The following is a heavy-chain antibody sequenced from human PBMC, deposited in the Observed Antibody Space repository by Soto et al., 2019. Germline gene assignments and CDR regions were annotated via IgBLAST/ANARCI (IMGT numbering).Heavy chain of an antibody. V-gene: IGHV4-59*01. CDR2: IYYSGST. Sequence: PWETLSLTCTVSGGSISSYYWSWIRQPPGKGLEWIGYIYYSGSTNYNPSLKSRVTISVDTPKNQFSLKVSSVTAADTAVYYCARALVYGGNSAPGEGHYYGMDVWGQGTMVTVSS. J-gene: IGHJ6*02. D-gene: IGHD2-21*02. CDR1: GGSISSYY. CDR3: ARALVYGGNSAPGEGHYYGMDV.